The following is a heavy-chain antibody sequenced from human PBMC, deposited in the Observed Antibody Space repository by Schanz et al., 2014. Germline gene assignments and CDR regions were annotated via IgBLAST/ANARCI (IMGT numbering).Heavy chain of an antibody. V-gene: IGHV1-69*04. CDR1: GYTFISYG. CDR3: VRVPSRDVSFDL. CDR2: IIPILGIA. Sequence: QVQLVQSWAEVKGPGASVKVSCKASGYTFISYGIKWVRQAPGQGLEWMGRIIPILGIANYAQKFQGRVTITADRSTNTAYMELRSLRSDDTAHYYCVRVPSRDVSFDLWGRGTLVTVSS. J-gene: IGHJ2*01. D-gene: IGHD3-16*01.